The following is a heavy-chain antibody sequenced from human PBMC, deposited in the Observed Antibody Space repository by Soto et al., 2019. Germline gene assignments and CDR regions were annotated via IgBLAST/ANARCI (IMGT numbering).Heavy chain of an antibody. J-gene: IGHJ5*02. V-gene: IGHV1-69*13. D-gene: IGHD1-26*01. Sequence: SVKVSCKASGGTFSSYAISWVRQAPGQGLERMGGIIPIFGTANYAQKFQGRVTITADESTSTAYMELSSLRSEDTAVYYCARDLGRSPNWFDPWGQGTLVTVSS. CDR3: ARDLGRSPNWFDP. CDR2: IIPIFGTA. CDR1: GGTFSSYA.